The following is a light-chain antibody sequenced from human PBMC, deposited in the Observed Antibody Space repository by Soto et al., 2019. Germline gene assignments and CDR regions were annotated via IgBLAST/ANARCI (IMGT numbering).Light chain of an antibody. J-gene: IGKJ1*01. V-gene: IGKV1-5*03. CDR1: QSISIW. CDR3: QQYNRDLT. CDR2: KAS. Sequence: DIQMTQSPSPLSASVGDRDTITSLASQSISIWLSWDQQKQGKAPKLMIYKASSLESGDQARFSGSGSGAEFTLTINSLQPDDFSTYYCQQYNRDLTCGQGPKVEI.